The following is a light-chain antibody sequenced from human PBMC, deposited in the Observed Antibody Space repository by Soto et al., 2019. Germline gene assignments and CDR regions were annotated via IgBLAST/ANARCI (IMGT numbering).Light chain of an antibody. Sequence: QSVLTQPPSASGTPGQRVTISCSGSSSNIGSNTVNWYQQLPGTAPKLLIYNDYQRPSGVPDRFSGSKSGTSASLAISGLHPEDEADYSCASWDDSLNGFVVFGGGTKLTVL. CDR2: NDY. V-gene: IGLV1-44*01. J-gene: IGLJ2*01. CDR3: ASWDDSLNGFVV. CDR1: SSNIGSNT.